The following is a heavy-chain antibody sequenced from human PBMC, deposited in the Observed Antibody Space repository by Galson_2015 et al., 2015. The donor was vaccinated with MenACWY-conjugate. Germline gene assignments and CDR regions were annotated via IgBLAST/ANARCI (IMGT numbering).Heavy chain of an antibody. J-gene: IGHJ3*02. CDR3: AKEPFGSGPFDI. D-gene: IGHD3-10*01. CDR1: GFTFSSFG. V-gene: IGHV3-30*18. CDR2: ISDDGSKK. Sequence: SLRLSCAASGFTFSSFGMHWVRQAPGKRPEWVAVISDDGSKKFYADSLKGRFTISRDNSKNTLYLQVDSLRPEDTALYYCAKEPFGSGPFDIWGRGTMVTDSS.